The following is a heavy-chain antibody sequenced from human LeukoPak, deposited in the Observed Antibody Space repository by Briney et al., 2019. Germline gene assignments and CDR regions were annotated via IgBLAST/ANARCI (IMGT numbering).Heavy chain of an antibody. Sequence: PGGSLRLSCAASGFTFNSYWMHWVRHVPGKGLEWVSRINSDGTRTNYVDSAKGRFTISRDNAKNTLFLQMNSLRAEDTAVYYCARGNFHSGSGGSPLDNWGQGTLVTVSS. D-gene: IGHD3-10*01. CDR2: INSDGTRT. CDR1: GFTFNSYW. V-gene: IGHV3-74*01. J-gene: IGHJ4*02. CDR3: ARGNFHSGSGGSPLDN.